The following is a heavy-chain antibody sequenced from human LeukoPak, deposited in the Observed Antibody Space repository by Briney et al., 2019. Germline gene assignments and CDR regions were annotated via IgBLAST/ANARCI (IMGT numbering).Heavy chain of an antibody. CDR3: ARFDYGDSNWFDP. CDR2: IYYSGST. V-gene: IGHV4-39*07. D-gene: IGHD4-17*01. CDR1: GGSLSSSSYY. J-gene: IGHJ5*02. Sequence: PSETLSLTCTVSGGSLSSSSYYWGWIRQPPGKGLEWIGSIYYSGSTYYNPSLKSRVTISVDTSKNQFSLKLSSVTAADTAVYYCARFDYGDSNWFDPWGQGTLVTVSS.